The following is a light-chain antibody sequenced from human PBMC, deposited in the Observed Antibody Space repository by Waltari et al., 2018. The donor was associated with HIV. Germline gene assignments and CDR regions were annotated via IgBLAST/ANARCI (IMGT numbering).Light chain of an antibody. CDR2: EVT. CDR1: SSDGGRYDY. V-gene: IGLV2-11*01. CDR3: CSYAGGYTLV. Sequence: QSTLTQPRSVSGSPGQSVTISCTGTSSDGGRYDYVAWYQQHPGKAPKLISYEVTTRPSGVPDRFSGSKSGNTASLTISGLQAGDESDFYCCSYAGGYTLVFGGGTKLTVL. J-gene: IGLJ2*01.